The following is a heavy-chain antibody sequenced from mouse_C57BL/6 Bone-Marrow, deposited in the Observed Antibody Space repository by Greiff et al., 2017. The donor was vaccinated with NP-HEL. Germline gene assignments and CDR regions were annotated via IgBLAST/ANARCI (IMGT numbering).Heavy chain of an antibody. Sequence: EVKVEESGGGLVQPGGSLSLSCAASGFTFTDYYMSWVRQPPGKALEWLVFIRNKANGYTTEDSASVKGRFTISRDNSQSILYLQMNALRAEDSATYYCARSIYYDYADDPVYAMDYWGQGTSVTVSS. CDR2: IRNKANGYTT. CDR3: ARSIYYDYADDPVYAMDY. CDR1: GFTFTDYY. V-gene: IGHV7-3*01. D-gene: IGHD2-4*01. J-gene: IGHJ4*01.